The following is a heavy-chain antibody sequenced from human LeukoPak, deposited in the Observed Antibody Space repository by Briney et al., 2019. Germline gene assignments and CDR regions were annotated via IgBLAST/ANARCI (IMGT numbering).Heavy chain of an antibody. CDR2: ISQSGDT. Sequence: SETLSLSCTVSGYSISSGYDWGWMRQAPGKGLEWLASISQSGDTYNNPSLKSRVSLSVDTSKNQLSLKLTSVTAADTAVYYCARGGRYDLWRGYIGVSFDYWGQGTLVTVSS. CDR3: ARGGRYDLWRGYIGVSFDY. V-gene: IGHV4-38-2*02. D-gene: IGHD3-3*01. CDR1: GYSISSGYD. J-gene: IGHJ4*02.